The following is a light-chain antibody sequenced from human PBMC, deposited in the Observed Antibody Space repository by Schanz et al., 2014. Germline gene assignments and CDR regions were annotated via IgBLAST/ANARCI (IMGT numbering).Light chain of an antibody. CDR3: NSYTSSSTLWV. CDR2: GNN. CDR1: SSNIGSFYD. V-gene: IGLV1-40*01. Sequence: QSVLTQPPSVSGAPGQRVSISCTGSSSNIGSFYDVHWYQQFPGRAPQLVIYGNNNRPSGIPDRFSGSRSGTSASLVITGLQAEDEADYYCNSYTSSSTLWVFGGGTKLTVL. J-gene: IGLJ3*02.